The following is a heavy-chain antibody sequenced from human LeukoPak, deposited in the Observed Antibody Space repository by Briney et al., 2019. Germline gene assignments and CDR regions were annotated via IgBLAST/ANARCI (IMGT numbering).Heavy chain of an antibody. CDR2: ISAYKGDT. V-gene: IGHV1-18*01. CDR1: GYTFISYG. Sequence: GASVKVSCKPSGYTFISYGICWVRQAPGQGLEWVGWISAYKGDTDYAQKFQGRVAMTTDTSTNTVYMELTSLRSDDTAVYYCARVNDVAVVAAAAPHFEYWGQGTLVTVSS. CDR3: ARVNDVAVVAAAAPHFEY. D-gene: IGHD2-15*01. J-gene: IGHJ4*02.